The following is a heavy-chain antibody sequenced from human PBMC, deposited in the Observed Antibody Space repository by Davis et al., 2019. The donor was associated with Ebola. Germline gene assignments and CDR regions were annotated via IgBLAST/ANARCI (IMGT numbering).Heavy chain of an antibody. D-gene: IGHD5-18*01. V-gene: IGHV3-7*03. Sequence: GESLKISCAASGFTFSSFWMTWVRQAPGKGLEWVANIKQDGSEKYYVDSVKGRFTISRDNAKNSLYLQMNSLRAEDTAVYYCARDRYSYGYSDQDYWGQGTLVIVSS. CDR3: ARDRYSYGYSDQDY. J-gene: IGHJ4*02. CDR1: GFTFSSFW. CDR2: IKQDGSEK.